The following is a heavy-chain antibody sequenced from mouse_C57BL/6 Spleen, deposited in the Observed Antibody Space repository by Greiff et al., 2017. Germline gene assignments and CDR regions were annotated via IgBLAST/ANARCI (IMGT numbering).Heavy chain of an antibody. CDR2: IYPGDGDT. V-gene: IGHV1-82*01. Sequence: QVQLQQSGPELVKPGASVKISCKASGYAFSSSWMNWVKQRPGKGLGGIGRIYPGDGDTNYNGKFKGKATLTADKSSSTAYMQLSSLTSEDSAVYFCARRGPHYYAMDYWGQGTSVTVSS. CDR3: ARRGPHYYAMDY. CDR1: GYAFSSSW. J-gene: IGHJ4*01.